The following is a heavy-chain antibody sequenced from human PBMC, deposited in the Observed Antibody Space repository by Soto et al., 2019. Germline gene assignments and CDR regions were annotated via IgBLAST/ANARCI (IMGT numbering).Heavy chain of an antibody. J-gene: IGHJ4*02. CDR1: GDSVSSNSAA. CDR3: ARTKSVFDY. V-gene: IGHV6-1*01. CDR2: TYYRSKWYI. Sequence: PSQTLSLTCAISGDSVSSNSAAWNWIRQSPPRGLEWLGRTYYRSKWYIEYAVSVKSRIAINPDTSKNQFSLQLNSVTPEDTAVYYCARTKSVFDYWGQGTLVTVSS.